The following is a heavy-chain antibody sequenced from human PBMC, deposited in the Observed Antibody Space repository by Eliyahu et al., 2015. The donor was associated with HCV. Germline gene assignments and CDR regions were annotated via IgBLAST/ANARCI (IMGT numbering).Heavy chain of an antibody. CDR3: ATYDCSSTSCYIGAEYFQH. CDR1: GFTVXXXX. J-gene: IGHJ1*01. V-gene: IGHV3-53*01. Sequence: EVQLVESGGGLIQPGGSXRLSCAASGFTVXXXXRSWVRQAPGKGLEWVSVIXSGGXTYYADSVKXRFTISRDNSKNTLYLQMNSLRAEDTAVYYCATYDCSSTSCYIGAEYFQHWGQGTLVTVSS. D-gene: IGHD2-2*02. CDR2: IXSGGXT.